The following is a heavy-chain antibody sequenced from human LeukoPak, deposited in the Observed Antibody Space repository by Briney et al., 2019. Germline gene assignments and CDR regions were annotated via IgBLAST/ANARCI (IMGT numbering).Heavy chain of an antibody. V-gene: IGHV3-30*01. D-gene: IGHD1-14*01. J-gene: IGHJ4*02. CDR3: AGDPNRSYFDH. CDR1: GFAFSTYS. Sequence: PGGSLRLPCAASGFAFSTYSMHWVRQAPGKGLKWLALISSDGSNENFADSVKGRFTISRDNSKNTLYLQMNSLRTEDTAIYYCAGDPNRSYFDHWGQGTLVTVSS. CDR2: ISSDGSNE.